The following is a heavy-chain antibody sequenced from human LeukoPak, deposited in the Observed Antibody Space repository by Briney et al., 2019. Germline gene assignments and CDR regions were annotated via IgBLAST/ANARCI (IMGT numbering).Heavy chain of an antibody. J-gene: IGHJ4*02. D-gene: IGHD3-22*01. CDR2: INPSGGST. V-gene: IGHV1-46*01. Sequence: ASVKVSCKASGYTFTSYYMHWVRQAPGQGLEWMGIINPSGGSTSYAQKSQGRVTMTRDTSTSTVYMELSSLRSEDTAVYYCARDSQVHDSLGYWGQGTLVTVSS. CDR3: ARDSQVHDSLGY. CDR1: GYTFTSYY.